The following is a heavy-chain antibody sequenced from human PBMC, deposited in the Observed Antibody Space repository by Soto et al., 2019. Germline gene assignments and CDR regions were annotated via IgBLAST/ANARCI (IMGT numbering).Heavy chain of an antibody. V-gene: IGHV1-18*01. CDR1: GYTFTSYG. Sequence: ASVKVSCKASGYTFTSYGISWVRQAPGQGLEWMGWISAYNGNTNYAQKLQGRVTMTTDTSTSTAYMELRSLRSDDTAVYYCARGCNWNYAPNKNYYYYMDVWGKGTTVTVSS. CDR2: ISAYNGNT. CDR3: ARGCNWNYAPNKNYYYYMDV. D-gene: IGHD1-7*01. J-gene: IGHJ6*03.